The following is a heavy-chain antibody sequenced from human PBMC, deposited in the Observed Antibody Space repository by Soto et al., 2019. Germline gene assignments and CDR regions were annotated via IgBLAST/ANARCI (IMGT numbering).Heavy chain of an antibody. D-gene: IGHD2-15*01. CDR3: ARDSRYCSGGSCYSGL. Sequence: PGGSLRLSCAASGFTVSSNYMSWVRQAPGKGLEWVSVIYSGGSTYYADSVKGRFTISRDNPKNTLYLQMNSLRAEDTAVYYCARDSRYCSGGSCYSGLWGQGTMVTVSS. CDR1: GFTVSSNY. CDR2: IYSGGST. V-gene: IGHV3-53*01. J-gene: IGHJ3*01.